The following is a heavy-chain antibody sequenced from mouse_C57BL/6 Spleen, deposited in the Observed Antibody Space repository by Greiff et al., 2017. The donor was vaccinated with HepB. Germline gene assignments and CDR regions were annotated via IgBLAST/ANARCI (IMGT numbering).Heavy chain of an antibody. CDR2: ISDGGSYT. CDR1: GFTFSSYA. D-gene: IGHD1-1*01. CDR3: ARATTVVHWYFDV. J-gene: IGHJ1*03. Sequence: EVMLVESGGGLVKPGGSLKLSCAASGFTFSSYAMPWVRQTPEKRLEWVATISDGGSYTYYPDNVKGRFTISRDNAKNNLYLQMSHLKSEDTAMYYCARATTVVHWYFDVWGTGTTVTVSS. V-gene: IGHV5-4*03.